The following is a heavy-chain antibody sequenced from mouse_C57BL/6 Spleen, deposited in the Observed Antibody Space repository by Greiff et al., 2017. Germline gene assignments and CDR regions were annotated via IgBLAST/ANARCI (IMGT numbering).Heavy chain of an antibody. V-gene: IGHV1-80*01. D-gene: IGHD3-2*02. Sequence: VQLQQSGAELVKPGASVKISCKASGYAFSSYWMNWVKQRPGKGLEWIGQIYPGDGDTNYNGKFKGKATLTADKSSSTAYMQLSSLTSEDSAVYFCARPLDSSGPAWFAYWGQGTLVTVSA. CDR3: ARPLDSSGPAWFAY. J-gene: IGHJ3*01. CDR1: GYAFSSYW. CDR2: IYPGDGDT.